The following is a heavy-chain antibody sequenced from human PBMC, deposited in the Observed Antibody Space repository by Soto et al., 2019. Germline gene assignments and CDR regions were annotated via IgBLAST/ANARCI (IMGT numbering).Heavy chain of an antibody. CDR2: IYYSGST. CDR1: GGSVSSGSYY. V-gene: IGHV4-61*01. D-gene: IGHD5-18*01. J-gene: IGHJ4*02. Sequence: QVQLQESGPGLVKPSETLSLTCTVSGGSVSSGSYYWSWIRQPPGKGLEWIGYIYYSGSTNYNPALKSRVTISVDTSKNQFSLKLSSVTAADTAVYYCAREGSYGYSWGQGTLVTVSS. CDR3: AREGSYGYS.